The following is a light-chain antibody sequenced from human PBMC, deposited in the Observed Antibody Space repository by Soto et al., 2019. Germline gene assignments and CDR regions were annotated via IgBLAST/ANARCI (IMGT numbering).Light chain of an antibody. CDR1: QSVSSY. Sequence: EIVLTQSPATLSLSPGERATLSCRASQSVSSYLAWYQHKPGQAPRLLIYDASNRATGIPARFSGSGSGTDFTLTISRLQPDDFATYYCQQYDSFWTFGQGTKVDIK. CDR2: DAS. J-gene: IGKJ1*01. CDR3: QQYDSFWT. V-gene: IGKV3-11*01.